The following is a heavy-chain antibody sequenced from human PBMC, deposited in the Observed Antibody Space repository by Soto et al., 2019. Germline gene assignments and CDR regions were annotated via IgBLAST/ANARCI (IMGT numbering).Heavy chain of an antibody. CDR2: ICWDDDK. V-gene: IGHV2-70*01. CDR3: ARTSGWYPEHSFDY. J-gene: IGHJ4*02. D-gene: IGHD6-19*01. CDR1: GLPLGYSGMY. Sequence: PTVERNTQALRLTCTFSGLPLGYSGMYGTWILHPPGKALEWLAFICWDDDKYYSTSLRTRLTISKDTSKNQVVLTMTNVDPVETATYYCARTSGWYPEHSFDYWGPGTLDPVTS.